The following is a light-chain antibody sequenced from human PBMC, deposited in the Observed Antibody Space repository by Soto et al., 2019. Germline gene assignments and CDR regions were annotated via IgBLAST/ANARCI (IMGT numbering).Light chain of an antibody. J-gene: IGKJ3*01. V-gene: IGKV3-11*01. CDR3: QQRSNPFT. CDR2: GAS. CDR1: QSVSSY. Sequence: VLTQSPATLSLSPGERATLSCRASQSVSSYLAWYQQKPGQAPRLLMYGASRRPTGIPDRFSGSGSGTDFTLTISSLEPEDFAVYYCQQRSNPFTFGPGTKVDI.